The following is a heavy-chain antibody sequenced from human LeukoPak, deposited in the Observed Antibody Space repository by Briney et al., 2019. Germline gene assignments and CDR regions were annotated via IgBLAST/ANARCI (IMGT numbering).Heavy chain of an antibody. CDR1: GYTFTSYD. J-gene: IGHJ5*02. CDR2: MNPNSGNT. Sequence: GASVKVSCKASGYTFTSYDINWVRQATEQGLEWMGWMNPNSGNTGYAQKFQGRVTMTRNTSISTAYMELSSLRSEDTAVYYCAGNYYDSSGYSTGFDPWGQGTLVTVSS. CDR3: AGNYYDSSGYSTGFDP. V-gene: IGHV1-8*01. D-gene: IGHD3-22*01.